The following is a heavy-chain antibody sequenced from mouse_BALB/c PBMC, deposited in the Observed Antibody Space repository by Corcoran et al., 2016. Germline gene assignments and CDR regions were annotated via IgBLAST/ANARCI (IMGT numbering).Heavy chain of an antibody. V-gene: IGHV1S12*01. J-gene: IGHJ2*01. CDR2: IYPRDGST. D-gene: IGHD2-14*01. CDR3: ARSGRYDDFDY. CDR1: GYTCTSYS. Sequence: QVQLQQSRPELVKPGTSVKIACKASGYTCTSYSIHGVKQRPGQGLAWIGYIYPRDGSTNYNEKFKGKATLTADTSSSTAYMQLSSLTSEDSAVYFCARSGRYDDFDYWGQGTTLKVSA.